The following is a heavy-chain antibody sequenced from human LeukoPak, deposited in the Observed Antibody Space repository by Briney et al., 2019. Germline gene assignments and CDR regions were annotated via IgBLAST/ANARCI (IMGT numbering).Heavy chain of an antibody. D-gene: IGHD1-14*01. V-gene: IGHV3-15*01. CDR2: IQGKTNGGTT. J-gene: IGHJ6*02. CDR1: GFTFSSAW. Sequence: GGSLRLSCAASGFTFSSAWVSWVRQAPGRGLEWVGHIQGKTNGGTTDYAAPVKGRFTISRDDSKNMVYLQMNSLRAEDTAVYFCSTEGTTYGHHGLDAWGQGTTVTVSS. CDR3: STEGTTYGHHGLDA.